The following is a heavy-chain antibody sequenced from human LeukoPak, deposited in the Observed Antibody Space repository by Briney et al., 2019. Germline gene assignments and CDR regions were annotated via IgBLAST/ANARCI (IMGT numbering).Heavy chain of an antibody. CDR2: ISWNSGSV. CDR1: GFTFDEHA. Sequence: GRSLRLSCAASGFTFDEHAMHWVRQAPGKGLEWVSGISWNSGSVGYSDSVKGRFTISRDNAKKSLYLQMNSLRADDTALYYCVKDTDYPFDYWGQGTLVTVSS. D-gene: IGHD4-11*01. V-gene: IGHV3-9*01. CDR3: VKDTDYPFDY. J-gene: IGHJ4*02.